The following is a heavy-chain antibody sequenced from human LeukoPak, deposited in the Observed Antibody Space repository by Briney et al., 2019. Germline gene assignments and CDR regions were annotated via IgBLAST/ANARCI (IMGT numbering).Heavy chain of an antibody. CDR3: ASRQWLVSSFDY. CDR2: IRYDGSNK. CDR1: GFTFSSYS. D-gene: IGHD6-19*01. J-gene: IGHJ4*02. V-gene: IGHV3-30*02. Sequence: PGGSLRLSCAASGFTFSSYSMNWVRQAPGKGLEWVAFIRYDGSNKYYADSVKGRFTISRDNSKNTLYLQMNSLRAEDTAVYYCASRQWLVSSFDYWGQGTLVTVSS.